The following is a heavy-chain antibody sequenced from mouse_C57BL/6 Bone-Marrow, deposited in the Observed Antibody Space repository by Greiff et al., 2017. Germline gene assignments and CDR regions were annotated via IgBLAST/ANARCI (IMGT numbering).Heavy chain of an antibody. CDR2: LYPGDGDT. V-gene: IGHV1-82*01. Sequence: QVQLQQSGPELVKPGASVKISCKASGYAFSSSWMNWVKQRPGKGLEWIGRLYPGDGDTNYNGKFKGKATLTADKSSSTAYMQLSSLTSEDSAVYFCARRGSYAMDYWGQGTSVTGSS. CDR3: ARRGSYAMDY. CDR1: GYAFSSSW. J-gene: IGHJ4*01.